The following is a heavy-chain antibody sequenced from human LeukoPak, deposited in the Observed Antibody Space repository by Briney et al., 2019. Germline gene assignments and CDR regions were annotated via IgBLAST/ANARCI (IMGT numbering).Heavy chain of an antibody. CDR2: IYYSGST. CDR1: GGSISSSSYY. J-gene: IGHJ4*02. Sequence: SETLSLTCTVSGGSISSSSYYWGWIRQPPGKGLEWIGSIYYSGSTYYNPSLKSRVTISVDTSKNQFFLKLNSVTAADTAVYYCARDRRGSYSGPFDYWGQGTLVSVSS. D-gene: IGHD1-26*01. CDR3: ARDRRGSYSGPFDY. V-gene: IGHV4-39*07.